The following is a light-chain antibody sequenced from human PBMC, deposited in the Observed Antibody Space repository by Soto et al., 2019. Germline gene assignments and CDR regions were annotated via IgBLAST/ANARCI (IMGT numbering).Light chain of an antibody. CDR2: EGT. V-gene: IGLV2-14*02. CDR1: SSDVGTFNL. J-gene: IGLJ1*01. Sequence: QSVLTQPASVSGFLGQSITMSCTGSSSDVGTFNLVSWFQQHPGKAPKLLIFEGTKRPSGVSDRFSGSKSGNAASLAISGLRPGVVGEYRCNSGGASVCPWVFGTGGK. CDR3: NSGGASVCPWV.